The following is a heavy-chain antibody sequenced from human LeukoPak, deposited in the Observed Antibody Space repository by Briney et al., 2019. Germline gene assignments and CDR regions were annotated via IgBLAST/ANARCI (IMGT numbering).Heavy chain of an antibody. V-gene: IGHV1-2*02. Sequence: GASVKVSCKASGYTFTGYYIHWVRQAPGQGLEWMGWINPNSGGTNYAQKFQGRVTMTRDTSISTAYMELSRLTSDDTAVYYCARGCQYQLLILLYYYMDVWGKGTTVTISS. D-gene: IGHD2-2*01. CDR2: INPNSGGT. J-gene: IGHJ6*03. CDR3: ARGCQYQLLILLYYYMDV. CDR1: GYTFTGYY.